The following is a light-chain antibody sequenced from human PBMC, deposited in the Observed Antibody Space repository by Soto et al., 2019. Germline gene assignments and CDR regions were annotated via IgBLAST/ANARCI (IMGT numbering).Light chain of an antibody. V-gene: IGKV1-27*01. CDR1: QGISKS. CDR2: AAS. CDR3: QNYHSVPHT. Sequence: DIQMTQSPSSLSASVGDRVTITCRASQGISKSLAWYQQMPGKVPKLLIYAASTLQSGVSSRFSGSGSGTDFTLTVSGLQPVDVATYYCQNYHSVPHTFGPGTKVDIQ. J-gene: IGKJ3*01.